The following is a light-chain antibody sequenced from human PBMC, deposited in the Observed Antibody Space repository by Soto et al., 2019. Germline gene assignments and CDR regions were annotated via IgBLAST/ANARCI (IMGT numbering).Light chain of an antibody. CDR1: SSDVGRYNF. CDR3: SSYSGSTTRVV. CDR2: DVN. Sequence: QSALTQPACVSGSPGQSITISCTGTSSDVGRYNFVSWYQQHPGKAPKLMIYDVNNRPSGVSNRFSGSKSGNTASLTISGLQAEDEADYYCSSYSGSTTRVVFGGGTKLTVI. J-gene: IGLJ2*01. V-gene: IGLV2-14*03.